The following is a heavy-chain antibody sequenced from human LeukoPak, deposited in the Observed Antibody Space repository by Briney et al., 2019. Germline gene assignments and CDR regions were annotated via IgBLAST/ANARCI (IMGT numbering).Heavy chain of an antibody. J-gene: IGHJ3*02. CDR3: ARSFDYYDSSGYYSNAFDI. CDR1: GFSLSTSGMR. D-gene: IGHD3-22*01. Sequence: SGPALVKPTQTLTLTCTFSGFSLSTSGMRVSWIRQPPGKALEWLARIDWDDDKFYSTSLKTRLTISKDTSKNQVVLTMTNMDPVDTATCYCARSFDYYDSSGYYSNAFDIWGQGTMVTVSS. CDR2: IDWDDDK. V-gene: IGHV2-70*04.